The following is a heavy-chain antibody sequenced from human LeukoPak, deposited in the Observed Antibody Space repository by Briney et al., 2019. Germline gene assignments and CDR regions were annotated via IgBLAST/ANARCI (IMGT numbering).Heavy chain of an antibody. Sequence: GGSLRLSCAASGFTFSSYAMSWVRQAPGKGLEWVSGITDSGGSTFYADSVKGRFTISRDNSKNTLYLQMNNLRAEDTAVYYCAKRIVGATPAFDYWGQGTLVTVSS. V-gene: IGHV3-23*01. CDR3: AKRIVGATPAFDY. D-gene: IGHD1-26*01. CDR1: GFTFSSYA. CDR2: ITDSGGST. J-gene: IGHJ4*02.